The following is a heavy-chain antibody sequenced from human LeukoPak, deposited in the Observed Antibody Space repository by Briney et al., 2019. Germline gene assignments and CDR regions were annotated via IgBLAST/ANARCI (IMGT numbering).Heavy chain of an antibody. CDR2: INGDGSIT. CDR3: ASGPPISAFDI. J-gene: IGHJ3*02. V-gene: IGHV3-74*01. CDR1: GFTFSTYW. Sequence: GGSLRLSCAASGFTFSTYWMHWVRQAPGKGLVWVSRINGDGSITSYADSVKGRFTISRDNAKNTLYLQMNSLRAEDTAVYYCASGPPISAFDIWGQGTMVTVSS. D-gene: IGHD5-24*01.